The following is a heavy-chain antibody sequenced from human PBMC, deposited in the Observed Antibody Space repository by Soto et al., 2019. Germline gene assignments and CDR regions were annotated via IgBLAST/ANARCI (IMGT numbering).Heavy chain of an antibody. D-gene: IGHD5-12*01. Sequence: ASVKVSCKASGYTFTSYGISWVRQAPGQGLEWMGWISAYNGNTNYAQKLQGRVTMTTDTSTSTAYMELRSLRSDDTAVYYCARGGMRVVATGSRYYYMDVWGKGTTVTVSS. CDR2: ISAYNGNT. J-gene: IGHJ6*03. CDR1: GYTFTSYG. CDR3: ARGGMRVVATGSRYYYMDV. V-gene: IGHV1-18*01.